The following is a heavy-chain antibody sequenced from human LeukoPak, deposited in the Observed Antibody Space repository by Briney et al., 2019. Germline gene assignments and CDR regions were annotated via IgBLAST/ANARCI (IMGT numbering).Heavy chain of an antibody. J-gene: IGHJ5*02. V-gene: IGHV5-51*01. D-gene: IGHD3-22*01. CDR2: IYPGDSDT. CDR1: GYSFTSYW. CDR3: ARRGYYDSEYWFDP. Sequence: GESLKISCKGSGYSFTSYWIGWGRPMPGKGVEWMGIIYPGDSDTRYSPSFQGQVTISADKSISTAYLQWSSPKASDTAMYYCARRGYYDSEYWFDPWGQGTLVTVSS.